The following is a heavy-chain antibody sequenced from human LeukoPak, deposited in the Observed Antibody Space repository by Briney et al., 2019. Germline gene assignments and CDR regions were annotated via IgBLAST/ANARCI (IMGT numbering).Heavy chain of an antibody. CDR3: AKGDHSEQ. CDR1: GGTFSSYA. Sequence: SVKVSCKASGGTFSSYAISWVRQAPGQGLEWMGGIIPIFGTANYAQKFQGRVTITRDTSASTAYMELSSLKSEDTAVYYCAKGDHSEQWGQGTLVTVSS. J-gene: IGHJ4*02. CDR2: IIPIFGTA. V-gene: IGHV1-69*05. D-gene: IGHD1-26*01.